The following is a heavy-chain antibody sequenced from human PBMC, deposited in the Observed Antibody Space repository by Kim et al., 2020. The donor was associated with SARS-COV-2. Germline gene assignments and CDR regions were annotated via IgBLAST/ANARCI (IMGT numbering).Heavy chain of an antibody. J-gene: IGHJ4*02. Sequence: GGSLRLSCAASGFTFSSYAMSWVRQAPGKGLEWVSAISGSGGSTNYADSVKGRFTISRDNSKNTLYLQMNSLRAEDTAVYYCAKPGYSSGWYNFDYWGQGTLVTVSS. V-gene: IGHV3-23*01. CDR3: AKPGYSSGWYNFDY. CDR2: ISGSGGST. D-gene: IGHD6-19*01. CDR1: GFTFSSYA.